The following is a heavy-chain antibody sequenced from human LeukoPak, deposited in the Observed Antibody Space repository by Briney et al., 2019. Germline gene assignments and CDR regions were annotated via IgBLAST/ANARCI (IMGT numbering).Heavy chain of an antibody. Sequence: SETLSLTCTVSGGSISSSSYYWGWIRQPPGKGLEWIGSIYYSGSTYYNPSLRSRVTISVDTSKNQFSLKLSSVTAADTVVYYCAIDYGDYYAYFDYWGQGTLVTVSS. CDR3: AIDYGDYYAYFDY. D-gene: IGHD4-17*01. CDR2: IYYSGST. CDR1: GGSISSSSYY. V-gene: IGHV4-39*02. J-gene: IGHJ4*02.